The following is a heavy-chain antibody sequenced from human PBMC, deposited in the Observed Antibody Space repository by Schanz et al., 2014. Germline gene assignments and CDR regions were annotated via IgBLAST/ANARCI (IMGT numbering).Heavy chain of an antibody. J-gene: IGHJ4*02. CDR3: AKDPSHGDYDYYFDY. V-gene: IGHV3-23*04. Sequence: VQLVESGGGVVQFGRSLRLSCVASGFTFSSYGMHWVRQAPGKGLEWVSTISASGGSTYYADSVKGRFTISRDNSKNTLYLQMNSLRAEDTAVYYCAKDPSHGDYDYYFDYWGQGTLVTVSS. CDR1: GFTFSSYG. CDR2: ISASGGST. D-gene: IGHD3-22*01.